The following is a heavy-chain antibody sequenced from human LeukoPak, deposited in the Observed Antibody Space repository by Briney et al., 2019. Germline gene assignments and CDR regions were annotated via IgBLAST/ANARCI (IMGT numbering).Heavy chain of an antibody. Sequence: SETLSPTCAVYGGSFSGYYWSWIRQPPGKGLEWIGEINHSGSTNYNPSLKSRVTISVDTSKNQFSPKLSSVTAADTAVYYCARAGYSSGGWFDPWGQGTLVTVSS. J-gene: IGHJ5*02. CDR3: ARAGYSSGGWFDP. D-gene: IGHD6-19*01. V-gene: IGHV4-34*01. CDR1: GGSFSGYY. CDR2: INHSGST.